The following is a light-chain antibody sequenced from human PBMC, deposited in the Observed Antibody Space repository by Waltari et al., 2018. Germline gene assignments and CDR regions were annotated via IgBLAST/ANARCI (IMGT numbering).Light chain of an antibody. Sequence: EIMLTQSPGTLSSSPGATATLSCRASQSISKYLAWYQQKPGQAPRLLIYDASIRATGIPDRFSGSGYGTDFSLTISRLEPEDYAVYYCQKYGSLPATFGRGTKVEIK. CDR1: QSISKY. V-gene: IGKV3-20*01. J-gene: IGKJ1*01. CDR2: DAS. CDR3: QKYGSLPAT.